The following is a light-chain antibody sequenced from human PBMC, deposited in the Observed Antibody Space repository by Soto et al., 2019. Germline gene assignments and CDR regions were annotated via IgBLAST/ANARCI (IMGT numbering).Light chain of an antibody. J-gene: IGLJ3*02. CDR3: AALDDSLNGWV. V-gene: IGLV1-47*02. Sequence: QSVLTQPPSASGTPGQRVPISCSGSSSNIGGNYVSWYQQFPGTATKLLIYGNTQRPSGVPDRFSGSKSGTSAYLAISGLRAEDGGDYYCAALDDSLNGWVFGGGTKLTVL. CDR1: SSNIGGNY. CDR2: GNT.